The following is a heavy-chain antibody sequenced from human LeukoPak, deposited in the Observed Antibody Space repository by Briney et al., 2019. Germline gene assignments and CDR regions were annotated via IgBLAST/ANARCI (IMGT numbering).Heavy chain of an antibody. V-gene: IGHV3-9*01. D-gene: IGHD5-18*01. CDR2: ISWNSGSI. CDR3: ATTGYSYGKEIDY. CDR1: GFTFDDYA. Sequence: SLRLSCAASGFTFDDYAMHWVRQAPGKGLEWVSGISWNSGSIGYAGSVKGRFTISRDNAKNSLYLQMNSLRAEDTAVYYCATTGYSYGKEIDYWGQGTLVTVSS. J-gene: IGHJ4*02.